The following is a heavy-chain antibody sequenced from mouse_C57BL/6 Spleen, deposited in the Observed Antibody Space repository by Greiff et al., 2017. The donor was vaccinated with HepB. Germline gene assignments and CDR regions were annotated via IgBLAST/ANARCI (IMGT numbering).Heavy chain of an antibody. CDR2: IYPGDGDT. CDR1: GYAFSSSW. D-gene: IGHD2-5*01. J-gene: IGHJ3*01. V-gene: IGHV1-82*01. Sequence: QVHVKQSGPELVKPGASVKISCKASGYAFSSSWMNWVKQRPGKGLEWIGRIYPGDGDTNYNGKFKGKATLTADKSSSTAYMQLSSLTSEDSAVYFCARSGYSNYRFAYWGQGTLVTVSA. CDR3: ARSGYSNYRFAY.